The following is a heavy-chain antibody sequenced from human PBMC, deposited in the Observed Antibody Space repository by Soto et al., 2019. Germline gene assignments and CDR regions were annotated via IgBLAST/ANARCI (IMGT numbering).Heavy chain of an antibody. CDR1: GFIFSNYA. V-gene: IGHV3-30*18. D-gene: IGHD2-15*01. CDR2: ISFDGKNR. CDR3: AKRGGVVGGSEHPFFEY. J-gene: IGHJ4*02. Sequence: GGSLRLSCAASGFIFSNYAMHWVRQAPGKGLEWVALISFDGKNRNYADSVKGRFAIYRDNPKNTLYLEMNSLRPEDTAFYYCAKRGGVVGGSEHPFFEYWGQGTLVTVSS.